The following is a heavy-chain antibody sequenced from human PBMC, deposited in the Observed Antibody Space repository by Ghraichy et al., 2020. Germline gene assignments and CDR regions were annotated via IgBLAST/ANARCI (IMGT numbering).Heavy chain of an antibody. V-gene: IGHV3-11*01. CDR3: AKDRLAELAVQGGASGLDV. CDR2: ISGSGNTK. CDR1: GFTFSDYY. J-gene: IGHJ6*02. D-gene: IGHD1-7*01. Sequence: GGSLRLSCAASGFTFSDYYISWIRQAPGKGLEWVSYISGSGNTKVYADSVKGRFTISRDNARKSLYLEMKRLRAEDTAVCYCAKDRLAELAVQGGASGLDVWGQGTTVTVSS.